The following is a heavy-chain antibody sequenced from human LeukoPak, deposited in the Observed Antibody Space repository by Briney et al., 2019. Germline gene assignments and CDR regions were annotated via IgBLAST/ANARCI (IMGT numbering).Heavy chain of an antibody. CDR1: GGSISSYY. Sequence: PLETLSLTCTVSGGSISSYYWTWIRQSAGKGLEWIGRIYTSGSTNYNPSLKSRVTISAGTSKNQLSLKVTSVTAADTAVYYCARELGATAVNYGMDVWGQGTTVTVSS. CDR3: ARELGATAVNYGMDV. V-gene: IGHV4-4*07. CDR2: IYTSGST. D-gene: IGHD1-26*01. J-gene: IGHJ6*02.